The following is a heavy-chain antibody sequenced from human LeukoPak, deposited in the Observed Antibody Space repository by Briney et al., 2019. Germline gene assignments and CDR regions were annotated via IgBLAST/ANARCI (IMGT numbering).Heavy chain of an antibody. V-gene: IGHV1-69*10. CDR3: ARGLRFLEWSLRY. D-gene: IGHD3-3*01. J-gene: IGHJ4*02. Sequence: AASVKVSCKASGGTFSSYAISWVRQAPGQGLEWMGGIIPILGIANYAQKFQGRVTITADESTSTAYMELSSLRSEDTAVYYCARGLRFLEWSLRYWGQGTLVTVSS. CDR1: GGTFSSYA. CDR2: IIPILGIA.